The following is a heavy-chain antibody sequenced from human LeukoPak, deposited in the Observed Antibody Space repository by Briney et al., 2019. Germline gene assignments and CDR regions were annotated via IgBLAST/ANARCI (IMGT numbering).Heavy chain of an antibody. CDR1: GFTVSSNY. J-gene: IGHJ4*02. D-gene: IGHD3-10*01. V-gene: IGHV3-23*01. CDR2: ISGSGGST. CDR3: AELPPPLANYYGSGSYYGD. Sequence: GGSLRLSCAASGFTVSSNYMSWVRQAPGKGLEWVSDISGSGGSTYYADSVKGRFTISRDNSKNTLYLQMNSLRAEDTAVYYCAELPPPLANYYGSGSYYGDWGQGTLVTVSS.